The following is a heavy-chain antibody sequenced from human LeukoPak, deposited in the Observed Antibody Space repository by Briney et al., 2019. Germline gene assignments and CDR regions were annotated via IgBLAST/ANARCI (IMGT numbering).Heavy chain of an antibody. J-gene: IGHJ5*02. CDR1: GGSFSGYY. CDR3: ARDVYCSGGSCYLNWFDP. Sequence: ETLSLTCAVYGGSFSGYYWSWVRQAPGKGLEWVANIKQDGSEKYYVDSVKGRFTISRDNAKNSLYLQMNSLRAEDTAVYYCARDVYCSGGSCYLNWFDPWGQGTLVTVSS. D-gene: IGHD2-15*01. CDR2: IKQDGSEK. V-gene: IGHV3-7*01.